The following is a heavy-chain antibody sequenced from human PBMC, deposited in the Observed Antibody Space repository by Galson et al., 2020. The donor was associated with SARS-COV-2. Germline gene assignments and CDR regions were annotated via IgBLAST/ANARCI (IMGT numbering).Heavy chain of an antibody. CDR3: AKAPLTACGGARCDPFDY. CDR1: GFTFDNYA. V-gene: IGHV3-23*01. J-gene: IGHJ4*02. D-gene: IGHD2-21*01. Sequence: GGSLRLSCSASGFTFDNYAMNWVRQVPGKGLEWVSSIINSGIDTYYAPSVKDRFTISRDNSQNMVYLQMNNLRAEETALYYCAKAPLTACGGARCDPFDYWGRGTLVIVSS. CDR2: IINSGIDT.